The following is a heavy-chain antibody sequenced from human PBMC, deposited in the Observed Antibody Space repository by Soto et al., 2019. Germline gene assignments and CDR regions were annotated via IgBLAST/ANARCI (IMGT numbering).Heavy chain of an antibody. D-gene: IGHD2-15*01. CDR3: ARERVGAAHYYYGMDV. V-gene: IGHV1-69*05. J-gene: IGHJ6*02. Sequence: GASVKVSCKASGGTFSSYAISWVRQAPGQGLEWMGGIIPIFGTTNYAQKFQGRVTMTTDASTSTVYMELSSLRSEDTAVYYCARERVGAAHYYYGMDVWGQGTTVTVSS. CDR2: IIPIFGTT. CDR1: GGTFSSYA.